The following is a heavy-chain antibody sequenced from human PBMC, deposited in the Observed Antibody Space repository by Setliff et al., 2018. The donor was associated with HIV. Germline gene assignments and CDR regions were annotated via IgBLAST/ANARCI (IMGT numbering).Heavy chain of an antibody. CDR1: GASITNSNSY. Sequence: SETLSLTCNVYGASITNSNSYWGWIRQPPGKRLEWLGSIFHSGSTYYNPSLQSRVTISVDTSKNQFSLKLTSVTAADTAVYYCAVRRYYDSTGYYDYWGQGTLVTVS. CDR2: IFHSGST. V-gene: IGHV4-39*07. D-gene: IGHD3-22*01. CDR3: AVRRYYDSTGYYDY. J-gene: IGHJ4*02.